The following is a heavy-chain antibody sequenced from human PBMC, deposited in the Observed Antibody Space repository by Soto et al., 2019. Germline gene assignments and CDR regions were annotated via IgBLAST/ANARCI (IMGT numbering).Heavy chain of an antibody. CDR3: ARGSGSGSFLIDY. Sequence: QAHLVESGGGVVQPGRSLRLSCAASGFTFSNYAMHWVRQAPGKGLEWMAITSDDESRRYYADSVRGRFTISRDNSKNTLYLEMNSLRDEDTALFYCARGSGSGSFLIDYWGQGILVTVSS. CDR2: TSDDESRR. D-gene: IGHD3-10*01. CDR1: GFTFSNYA. V-gene: IGHV3-30*04. J-gene: IGHJ4*02.